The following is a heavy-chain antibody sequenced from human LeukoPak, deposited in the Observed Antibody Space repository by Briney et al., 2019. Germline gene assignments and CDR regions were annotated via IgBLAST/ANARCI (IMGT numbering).Heavy chain of an antibody. V-gene: IGHV4-39*01. CDR3: ASYDSSGYYYGYFQH. D-gene: IGHD3-22*01. CDR1: GGSISSSRYY. Sequence: SETLSLTCTVSGGSISSSRYYWGWIRQPPGKGLEWIGSIYYSGSTYYNPSLKSRVTISVDTSKNQFSLKLSSVTAADTAVYYCASYDSSGYYYGYFQHWGQGTLVTVSS. J-gene: IGHJ1*01. CDR2: IYYSGST.